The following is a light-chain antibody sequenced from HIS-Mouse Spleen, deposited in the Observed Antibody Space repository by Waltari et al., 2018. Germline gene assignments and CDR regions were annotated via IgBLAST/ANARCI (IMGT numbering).Light chain of an antibody. J-gene: IGLJ1*01. CDR3: RSYTSSSTLLYV. CDR2: EVS. CDR1: SSDVGGYNY. V-gene: IGLV2-14*01. Sequence: QSALTQPASVSGSPGQSITISCTGTSSDVGGYNYVSWYPQHPGKAPKLMIYEVSHRHSGVSNRFSGSMSGNTASLTISGLQAEDEADYYCRSYTSSSTLLYVFGTGTKVTVL.